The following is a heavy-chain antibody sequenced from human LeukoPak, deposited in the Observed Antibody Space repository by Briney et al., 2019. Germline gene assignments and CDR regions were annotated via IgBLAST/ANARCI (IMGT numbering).Heavy chain of an antibody. J-gene: IGHJ3*02. V-gene: IGHV1-24*01. Sequence: ASVKVSCKASGGTFSSYAISWVRQAPGQGLEWMGGFDPEDGETIYAQKFQGRVTMTEDTSTDTAYMELSSLRSEDTAVYYCAADIVVVPAALTIWGQGTMVTVSS. D-gene: IGHD2-2*01. CDR2: FDPEDGET. CDR1: GGTFSSYA. CDR3: AADIVVVPAALTI.